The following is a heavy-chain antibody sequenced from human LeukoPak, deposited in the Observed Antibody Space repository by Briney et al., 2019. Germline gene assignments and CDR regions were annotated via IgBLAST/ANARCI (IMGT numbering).Heavy chain of an antibody. V-gene: IGHV4-34*01. J-gene: IGHJ4*02. CDR1: GGSFSGFY. CDR2: IDQSGGT. CDR3: AINDGSGSYYKSDF. D-gene: IGHD3-10*01. Sequence: PSETLSLTCAVSGGSFSGFYWSWVRQPPGKGPEGIGEIDQSGGTNYNPSLKSRVTISIDTSKNQFSLKMTSVTAADTAVYYCAINDGSGSYYKSDFWGQGTLVTVSS.